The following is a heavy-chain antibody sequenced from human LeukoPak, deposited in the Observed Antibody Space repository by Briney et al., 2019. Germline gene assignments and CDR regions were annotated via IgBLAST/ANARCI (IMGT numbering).Heavy chain of an antibody. Sequence: PGGSLRLSCAASGFTFSSYWMGWVRQTPGKGLEWAANIKRDGSERHYVDSVKGRFTISRDNAKSSLYLQMNSLRADDTAVYCCAREGYISGYGVIDYWGQGTLVTVSS. D-gene: IGHD5-18*01. V-gene: IGHV3-7*01. CDR2: IKRDGSER. CDR3: AREGYISGYGVIDY. CDR1: GFTFSSYW. J-gene: IGHJ4*02.